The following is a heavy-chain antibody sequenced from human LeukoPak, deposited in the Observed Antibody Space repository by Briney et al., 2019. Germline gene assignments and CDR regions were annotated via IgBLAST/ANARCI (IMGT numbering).Heavy chain of an antibody. J-gene: IGHJ6*03. CDR2: IYHSGST. CDR1: GYSTSSGYY. D-gene: IGHD6-19*01. CDR3: ARDYSGWTRYFMDV. V-gene: IGHV4-38-2*02. Sequence: SETLSLTCTVSGYSTSSGYYWGWIRQPPGKGLEWIGSIYHSGSTNYNPSLKSRVTISVDKSKNQFSLRLSSVTAADTAVYYCARDYSGWTRYFMDVWGTGTAVTVSS.